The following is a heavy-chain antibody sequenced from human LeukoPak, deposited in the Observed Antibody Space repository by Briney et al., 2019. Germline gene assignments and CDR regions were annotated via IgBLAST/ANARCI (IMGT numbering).Heavy chain of an antibody. Sequence: PEGSLRLSCAASGFTFSSYSLNWVGQAPGKGLEWVSCITSNIYTYYADSVRGRFTISRDNSQNSVYLVMNSLRAEDTAVYYCARERDTSMVALDSWGQGTLVTVSS. D-gene: IGHD5-18*01. V-gene: IGHV3-21*06. CDR2: ITSNIYT. J-gene: IGHJ4*02. CDR1: GFTFSSYS. CDR3: ARERDTSMVALDS.